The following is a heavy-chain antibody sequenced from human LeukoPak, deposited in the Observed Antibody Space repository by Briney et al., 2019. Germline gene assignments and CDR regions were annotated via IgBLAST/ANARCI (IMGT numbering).Heavy chain of an antibody. D-gene: IGHD5-18*01. V-gene: IGHV1-69*05. J-gene: IGHJ4*02. Sequence: ASVKVSCKAPGGTFSSYAISWVRQAPGQGLEWMGRIIPIFGTANYAQKFQGRVTITTDESTSTAYMELSSLRSEGTAVYYCARDSLQPTAMVTEADYWGQGTLVTVSS. CDR2: IIPIFGTA. CDR3: ARDSLQPTAMVTEADY. CDR1: GGTFSSYA.